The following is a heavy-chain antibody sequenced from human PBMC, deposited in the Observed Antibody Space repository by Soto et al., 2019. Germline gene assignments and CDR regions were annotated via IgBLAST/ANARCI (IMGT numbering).Heavy chain of an antibody. CDR2: ISSTSSTK. Sequence: GGSLRLSCAASGFTFSSHAMNWVRQAPGKGLEWVSFISSTSSTKNYADSVKGRFTISRDNAKNSLYLQMSSLRDEDTAVYYCARRITMVRGPYYYYGLDVWGQGTTVTVSS. V-gene: IGHV3-48*02. D-gene: IGHD3-10*01. CDR1: GFTFSSHA. CDR3: ARRITMVRGPYYYYGLDV. J-gene: IGHJ6*02.